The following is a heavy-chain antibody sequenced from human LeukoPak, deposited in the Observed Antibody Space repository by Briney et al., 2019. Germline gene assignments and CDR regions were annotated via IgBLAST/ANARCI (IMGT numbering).Heavy chain of an antibody. V-gene: IGHV3-53*01. D-gene: IGHD3-22*01. Sequence: GGSLRLSCAASGFTFSSYAMSWVRQAPGKGLEWVSVIYSGGSTYYADPVKGRFTISRDNSKNTLYLQMNSLRAEDTAVYYCARDRGSGYYFSLDYWGQGTLVTVSS. CDR1: GFTFSSYA. CDR2: IYSGGST. J-gene: IGHJ4*02. CDR3: ARDRGSGYYFSLDY.